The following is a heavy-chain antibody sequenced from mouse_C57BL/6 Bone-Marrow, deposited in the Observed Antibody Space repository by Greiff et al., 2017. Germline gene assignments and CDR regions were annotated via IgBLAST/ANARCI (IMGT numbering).Heavy chain of an antibody. V-gene: IGHV1-81*01. D-gene: IGHD2-4*01. J-gene: IGHJ3*01. CDR1: GYTFTSYG. CDR3: ARRDYYDYAWFAY. CDR2: ISPRSGNT. Sequence: QVQLQQSGAELARPGASVKLSCKASGYTFTSYGISWVKQRTGQGLEWIGEISPRSGNTYYNEKFKGKATLTADKSSSTAYMELRSLTSDDSAVYFCARRDYYDYAWFAYWGQETLVTVSA.